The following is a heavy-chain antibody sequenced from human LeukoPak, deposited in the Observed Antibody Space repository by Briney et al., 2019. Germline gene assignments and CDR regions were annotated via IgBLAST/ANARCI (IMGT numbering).Heavy chain of an antibody. CDR1: GFTFSAYW. CDR2: IKNDGSDK. D-gene: IGHD5-12*01. CDR3: ARDRGPNTFDY. V-gene: IGHV3-7*03. Sequence: GGSLRLSCAASGFTFSAYWMIWVRQAPGKGLEWVASIKNDGSDKYYVDSVEGRFTVSKDNAKNSLFLQMNSLRAEDTAAYYCARDRGPNTFDYWGQGTLVTVSS. J-gene: IGHJ4*02.